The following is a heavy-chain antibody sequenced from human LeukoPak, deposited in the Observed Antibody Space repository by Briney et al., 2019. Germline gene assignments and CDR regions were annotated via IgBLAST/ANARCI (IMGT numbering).Heavy chain of an antibody. CDR2: IYHSGST. Sequence: SEILFLTCTVSGDSIGSYFWSWIRQSPGKGLEWIGHIYHSGSTNYNPSLKSRVSISVDTSKNQFSLKLTSVTSADTAVYYCARDGPAYTSRWYDYYYGLDVWGQGTTVTVSS. CDR3: ARDGPAYTSRWYDYYYGLDV. J-gene: IGHJ6*02. CDR1: GDSIGSYF. D-gene: IGHD2-2*01. V-gene: IGHV4-59*01.